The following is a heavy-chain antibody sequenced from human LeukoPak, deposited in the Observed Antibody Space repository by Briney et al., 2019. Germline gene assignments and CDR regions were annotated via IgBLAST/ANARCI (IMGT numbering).Heavy chain of an antibody. Sequence: PGGSLRLSCAASGFTFSSYAMSWVRQAPGKGLEWVSAISGSGGSTYYADSEKGRFTISRDNSKNTLYLQMNSLRAEDTAVYYCAKDCIARVTQYYFDYWGQGTLVTVSS. D-gene: IGHD6-13*01. CDR2: ISGSGGST. J-gene: IGHJ4*02. V-gene: IGHV3-23*01. CDR3: AKDCIARVTQYYFDY. CDR1: GFTFSSYA.